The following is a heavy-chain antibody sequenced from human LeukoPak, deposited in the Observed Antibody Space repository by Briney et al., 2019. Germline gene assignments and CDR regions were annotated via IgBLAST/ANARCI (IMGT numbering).Heavy chain of an antibody. Sequence: GESLKISCKGSGYTFTNYWITWVRQTPGKGLEWVGRIDPSDSYTSYSPSFQGHVTISTDKSISTAYLQWGSLRASDTAMYYCARHLFPKFTCGYAYWGQGTLVTVSS. J-gene: IGHJ4*02. CDR2: IDPSDSYT. V-gene: IGHV5-10-1*01. CDR1: GYTFTNYW. CDR3: ARHLFPKFTCGYAY. D-gene: IGHD3-22*01.